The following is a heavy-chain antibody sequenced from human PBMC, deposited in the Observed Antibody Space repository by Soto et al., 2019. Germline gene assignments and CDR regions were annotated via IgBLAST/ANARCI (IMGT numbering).Heavy chain of an antibody. CDR3: AKREGGLNYGHGGFDP. CDR2: IIGSGGST. J-gene: IGHJ5*02. D-gene: IGHD1-7*01. Sequence: PGGSLRLSCAASGFTFSSYAMSWVRQAPGKGLEWVSAIIGSGGSTYYADPVKGRFTISRDNSKNTLYLQMNSLRAEDTAVYYCAKREGGLNYGHGGFDPWGQGTLVTVSS. V-gene: IGHV3-23*01. CDR1: GFTFSSYA.